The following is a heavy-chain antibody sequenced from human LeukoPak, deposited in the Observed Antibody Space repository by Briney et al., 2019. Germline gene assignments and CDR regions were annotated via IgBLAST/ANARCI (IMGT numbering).Heavy chain of an antibody. CDR1: GFTFSNHW. J-gene: IGHJ4*03. Sequence: GSLRLSCAASGFTFSNHWMHWVRQPPGKGLEWIGEINHSGSTNYNPSLKSRVTISVDTSKNQFSLKLSSVTAADTAVYYCARAACSLSDHNPGCYFDYWGQGTLVTVSS. CDR3: ARAACSLSDHNPGCYFDY. D-gene: IGHD3-10*02. V-gene: IGHV4-34*01. CDR2: INHSGST.